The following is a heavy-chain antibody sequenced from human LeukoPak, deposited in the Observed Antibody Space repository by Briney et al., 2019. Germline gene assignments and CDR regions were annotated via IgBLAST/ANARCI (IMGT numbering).Heavy chain of an antibody. CDR2: ISSSGSTI. J-gene: IGHJ4*02. D-gene: IGHD2-15*01. Sequence: QPGGSLRLSCAASGFTFSNYEMHWVRQAPGKGLEWVSYISSSGSTIYYADSVKGRFTISRDNAKNSLYLQMNSLRAEDTAVYYCARVLGYCSGGSCYKLLDYWGQGTLVTVSS. CDR3: ARVLGYCSGGSCYKLLDY. CDR1: GFTFSNYE. V-gene: IGHV3-48*03.